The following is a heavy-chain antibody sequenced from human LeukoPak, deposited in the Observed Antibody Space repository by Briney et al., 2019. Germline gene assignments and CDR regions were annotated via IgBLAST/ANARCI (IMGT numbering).Heavy chain of an antibody. D-gene: IGHD2-15*01. Sequence: ASVKVSCKASGYTFTGYYMHWVRQAPGQGLEWIGRINPNSGGTNYAQKFQGRVTMTRDTSISTAYMELSRLRSDDTAVYYCARGVGSDAHKKAGGLFDYWGQGTLVTVSS. CDR1: GYTFTGYY. J-gene: IGHJ4*02. V-gene: IGHV1-2*06. CDR2: INPNSGGT. CDR3: ARGVGSDAHKKAGGLFDY.